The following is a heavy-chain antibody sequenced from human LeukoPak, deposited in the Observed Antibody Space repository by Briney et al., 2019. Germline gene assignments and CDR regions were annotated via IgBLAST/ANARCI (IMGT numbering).Heavy chain of an antibody. D-gene: IGHD5-12*01. J-gene: IGHJ4*02. V-gene: IGHV1-69*04. CDR1: GGTFSSYA. Sequence: ASVKVSCKASGGTFSSYAISWLRQAPGQGLEWMGRIIPILGIANYAQKFQGRVTITADKSTSTAYMELSSLRSEDTAVYYCARDRDGGYESYFDYWGQGTLVTVSS. CDR3: ARDRDGGYESYFDY. CDR2: IIPILGIA.